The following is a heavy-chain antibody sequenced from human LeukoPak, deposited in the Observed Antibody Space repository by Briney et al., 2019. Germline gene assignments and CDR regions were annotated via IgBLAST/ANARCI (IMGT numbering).Heavy chain of an antibody. V-gene: IGHV3-66*01. D-gene: IGHD2-21*02. CDR3: ARGSCGGDCYYYYYGMDV. CDR1: GFTVSNNF. Sequence: GGSLRLSCAASGFTVSNNFLSWVRQAPGKGLEWVSLIYGGGSTYYADSVKSRFTISRDNSKNKLYLQMNSLRAEDSAVYYCARGSCGGDCYYYYYGMDVWALGTTVTVSS. CDR2: IYGGGST. J-gene: IGHJ6*02.